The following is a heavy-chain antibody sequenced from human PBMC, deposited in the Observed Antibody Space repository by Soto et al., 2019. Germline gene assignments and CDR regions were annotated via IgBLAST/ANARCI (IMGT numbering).Heavy chain of an antibody. V-gene: IGHV3-15*01. Sequence: GGSLRLSCAASGFTFSNAWMSWVRQAPGKGLEWVGRIKSKTDGGTTDYAAPVKGRFTISRDDSKNTLYLQMNSLKTEDTAVYYCTTDRGQLLMAPDGYYYYYMDVWGKGTTVTVSS. J-gene: IGHJ6*03. CDR2: IKSKTDGGTT. CDR3: TTDRGQLLMAPDGYYYYYMDV. CDR1: GFTFSNAW. D-gene: IGHD3-10*01.